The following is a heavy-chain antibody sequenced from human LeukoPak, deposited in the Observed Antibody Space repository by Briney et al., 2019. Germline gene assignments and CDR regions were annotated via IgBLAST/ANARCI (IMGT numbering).Heavy chain of an antibody. CDR2: IYYSGNT. V-gene: IGHV4-39*01. D-gene: IGHD3-10*01. J-gene: IGHJ4*02. CDR3: ATLLSTPRDY. Sequence: AETLSLTCTVSGVSISGTTSYWGWIPQPTGKGLQWFSSIYYSGNTYYNPSLKSRVTISVDTSKNQFSLTLNSVTAADTGVYYCATLLSTPRDYWGQGILVTVSP. CDR1: GVSISGTTSY.